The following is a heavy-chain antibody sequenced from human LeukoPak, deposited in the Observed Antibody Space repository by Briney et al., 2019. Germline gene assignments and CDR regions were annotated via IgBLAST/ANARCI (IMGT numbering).Heavy chain of an antibody. V-gene: IGHV1-69*06. J-gene: IGHJ4*02. Sequence: SVKVSCKASGGTFSSYAISWVRQAPGQGLEWMGGIIPIFGTANYAQKFQGRVTITADKSTSTAYMELSSLRSEDTAVHYCARDGGSGWWGYYFDYWGQGTLVTVSS. CDR2: IIPIFGTA. CDR3: ARDGGSGWWGYYFDY. CDR1: GGTFSSYA. D-gene: IGHD6-19*01.